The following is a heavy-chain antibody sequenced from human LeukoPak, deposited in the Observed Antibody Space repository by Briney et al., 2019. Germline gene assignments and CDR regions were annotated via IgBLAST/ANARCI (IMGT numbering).Heavy chain of an antibody. CDR1: GGSFSGYY. CDR3: ARTAAAGKNWFDP. D-gene: IGHD6-13*01. J-gene: IGHJ5*02. CDR2: INHSGST. V-gene: IGHV4-34*01. Sequence: SETLSLTCAVYGGSFSGYYWSWIRQPPGKGLEWIGEINHSGSTNYNPSLKSRVTISVDTSKNQFSLKLSSVTAADTAVYYCARTAAAGKNWFDPWGQGTLVTVSS.